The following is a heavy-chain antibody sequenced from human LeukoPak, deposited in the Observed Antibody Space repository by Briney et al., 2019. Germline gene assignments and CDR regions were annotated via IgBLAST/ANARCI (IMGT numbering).Heavy chain of an antibody. J-gene: IGHJ5*02. Sequence: PSETLSLTCTVSGGSISSYYWSWIRQPPGKGLEWIGYIYYSGSTNYNPSLKSRVTISVDTSKNQFSLKLSSVTAADTAVYYCAREQLSPKGGTEWSDPWGQGTLVTVSS. D-gene: IGHD2-15*01. V-gene: IGHV4-59*01. CDR2: IYYSGST. CDR3: AREQLSPKGGTEWSDP. CDR1: GGSISSYY.